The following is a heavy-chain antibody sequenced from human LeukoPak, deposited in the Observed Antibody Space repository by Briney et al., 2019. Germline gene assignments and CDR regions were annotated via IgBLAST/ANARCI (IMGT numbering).Heavy chain of an antibody. CDR1: GYTFTSYG. Sequence: ASVKVSCKASGYTFTSYGISWVRQAPGQGLEWMGCISAYNGNTNYARSRQGRVTMTTDQSTSRAYMELRSLRSDDTAVYYCASDIVVVYGTLTSYGMDVWGQGTTVTVSS. CDR2: ISAYNGNT. CDR3: ASDIVVVYGTLTSYGMDV. V-gene: IGHV1-18*01. D-gene: IGHD2-2*01. J-gene: IGHJ6*02.